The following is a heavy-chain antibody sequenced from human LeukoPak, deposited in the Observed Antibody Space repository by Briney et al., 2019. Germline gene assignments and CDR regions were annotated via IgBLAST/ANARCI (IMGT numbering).Heavy chain of an antibody. CDR3: VRDILGYSDAFDL. CDR2: ISSRDNTI. CDR1: GFTFSSYA. J-gene: IGHJ3*01. V-gene: IGHV3-48*03. Sequence: SGGSLRLSCAASGFTFSSYAMNWVRQAPGKGLKWLSYISSRDNTIYYAASVQGRFTISRDNAKKSLSLQMNSLTVEDTAIYYCVRDILGYSDAFDLWGQGTMVTVSS. D-gene: IGHD2-15*01.